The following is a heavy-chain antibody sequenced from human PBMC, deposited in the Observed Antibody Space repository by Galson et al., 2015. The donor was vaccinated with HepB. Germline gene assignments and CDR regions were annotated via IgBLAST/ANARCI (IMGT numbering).Heavy chain of an antibody. J-gene: IGHJ5*02. CDR2: ISRNSKVI. CDR1: GFTFNDYR. Sequence: SMRLSCAASGFTFNDYRMNWVRQAPGTGLAWIAYISRNSKVIHYTDSAEGRFIVSRDNAKNSLYLQLDSLRDGDTALYYCVRDGGDGYNYFDLWGQGTLVTVSS. D-gene: IGHD2-21*01. CDR3: VRDGGDGYNYFDL. V-gene: IGHV3-48*02.